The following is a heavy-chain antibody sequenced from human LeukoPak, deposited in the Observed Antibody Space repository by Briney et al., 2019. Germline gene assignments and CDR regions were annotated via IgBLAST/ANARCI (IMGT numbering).Heavy chain of an antibody. J-gene: IGHJ3*02. V-gene: IGHV3-23*01. CDR1: GFTFSSYA. CDR2: ISGSGGST. Sequence: SGGSLRLSCAASGFTFSSYAMSWVRQAPGKGLEWVSAISGSGGSTYYADSVKGRFTISRDNSKNTLYLQMNSLRAEDTAVYYCAKAFNSAISSSWYGVGDIWGQGTMVTVSS. CDR3: AKAFNSAISSSWYGVGDI. D-gene: IGHD6-13*01.